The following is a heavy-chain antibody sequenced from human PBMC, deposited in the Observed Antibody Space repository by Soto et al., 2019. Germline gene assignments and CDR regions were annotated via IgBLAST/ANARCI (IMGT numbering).Heavy chain of an antibody. CDR1: GYSFTSYW. CDR2: IYPGDSDT. J-gene: IGHJ6*02. Sequence: PGESLKISCKGSGYSFTSYWIGWVRQMPGKGLEWMGIIYPGDSDTRYSPSFQGQVTISADKSISTAYLQWSSLKASDTAMYYCARLYHYSITTGNYYYGMDVWGQGTTVTVSS. D-gene: IGHD4-4*01. CDR3: ARLYHYSITTGNYYYGMDV. V-gene: IGHV5-51*01.